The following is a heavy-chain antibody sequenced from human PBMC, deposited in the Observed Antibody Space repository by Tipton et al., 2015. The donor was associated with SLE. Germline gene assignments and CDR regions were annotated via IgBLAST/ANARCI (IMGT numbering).Heavy chain of an antibody. D-gene: IGHD1-26*01. V-gene: IGHV4-59*01. Sequence: GLVKPSETLSLTCSVSGVSINSYYWSWIRQPPGKGLEWIGYFHYSRSTQYNPSLRSRVTILVDTSKNQFSLKLNSVTAADTAVYYCARDRRRSETYYFGLDVWGRGTTVTVSS. CDR2: FHYSRST. CDR3: ARDRRRSETYYFGLDV. J-gene: IGHJ6*02. CDR1: GVSINSYY.